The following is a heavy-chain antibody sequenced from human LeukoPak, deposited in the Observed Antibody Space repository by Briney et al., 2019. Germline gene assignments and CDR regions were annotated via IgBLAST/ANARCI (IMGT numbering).Heavy chain of an antibody. CDR3: ARFFDSSGQKGYAFDI. D-gene: IGHD3-22*01. V-gene: IGHV1-18*01. J-gene: IGHJ3*02. CDR1: GYTFTSYG. CDR2: ISAYNGNT. Sequence: ASVKVSCKASGYTFTSYGISWVRQAPGQGLEWMGWISAYNGNTNYAQKLQGRVTMTTDTSTSTAYMELRSLRSEDTAVYYCARFFDSSGQKGYAFDIWGQGTMVTVSS.